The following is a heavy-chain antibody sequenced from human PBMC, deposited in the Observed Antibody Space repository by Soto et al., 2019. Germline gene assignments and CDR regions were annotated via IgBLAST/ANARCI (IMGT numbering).Heavy chain of an antibody. Sequence: QVQLQESGPGLVKPSETLSLTCTVSGGSISSYYWSWIRQPPGKGLEWIGYIYYSGSTNYNPSLKSRVTISVDTSKNQFSLKLSSVTAADTAVYYCARDSGSYWYFDLWGRGTLVTVSS. V-gene: IGHV4-59*01. J-gene: IGHJ2*01. D-gene: IGHD1-26*01. CDR2: IYYSGST. CDR1: GGSISSYY. CDR3: ARDSGSYWYFDL.